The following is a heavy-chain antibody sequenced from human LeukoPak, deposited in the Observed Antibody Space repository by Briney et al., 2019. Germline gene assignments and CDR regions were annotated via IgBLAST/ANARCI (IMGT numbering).Heavy chain of an antibody. CDR1: GYTFTGYY. Sequence: ASVKVSCKASGYTFTGYYMHWVRQAPGQGLEWMGWINPNSGGTNYAQKFQGRVTMTRDTSISTAYMELSRLRSDDTAVYYCARDLTVVVPAADLYYYYGMDVWGQGTTVTVSS. CDR3: ARDLTVVVPAADLYYYYGMDV. V-gene: IGHV1-2*02. CDR2: INPNSGGT. D-gene: IGHD2-2*01. J-gene: IGHJ6*02.